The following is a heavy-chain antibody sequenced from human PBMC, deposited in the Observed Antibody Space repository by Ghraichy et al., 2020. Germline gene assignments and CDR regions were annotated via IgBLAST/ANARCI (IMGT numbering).Heavy chain of an antibody. J-gene: IGHJ5*02. V-gene: IGHV1-69*13. Sequence: SVKVPCKASGGTFSSYAISWVRQAPGQGLEWMGGIIPIFGTANYAQKFQGRVTITADESTSTAYMELSSLRSEDTAVYYCARAWRYCSSTSCYEHWFDPWGQGTLVTVSS. CDR1: GGTFSSYA. D-gene: IGHD2-2*01. CDR3: ARAWRYCSSTSCYEHWFDP. CDR2: IIPIFGTA.